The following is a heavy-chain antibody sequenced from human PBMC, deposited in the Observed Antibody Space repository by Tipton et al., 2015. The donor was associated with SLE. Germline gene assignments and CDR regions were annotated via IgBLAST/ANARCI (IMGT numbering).Heavy chain of an antibody. CDR1: GGSFRGYY. CDR3: ARVYGDYVGY. J-gene: IGHJ4*02. V-gene: IGHV4-34*01. D-gene: IGHD4-17*01. Sequence: TLSLTCAVYGGSFRGYYWSWIRQPPGWGMEWIGEINHRESTNYNPSLKSRVTISVDTSKNQFSLKLSSVTAADTAVYYCARVYGDYVGYWGQGTLVTVSS. CDR2: INHREST.